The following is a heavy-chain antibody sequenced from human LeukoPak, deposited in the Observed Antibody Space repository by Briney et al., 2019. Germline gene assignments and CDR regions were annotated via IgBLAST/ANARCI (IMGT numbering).Heavy chain of an antibody. V-gene: IGHV3-30*18. D-gene: IGHD4-17*01. CDR1: GFTFSSYG. J-gene: IGHJ5*01. CDR2: ISYDGSDK. Sequence: PGGSLRLSCVASGFTFSSYGMHWVRQAPGKGLEWVAVISYDGSDKYYADSVKGRFTISRDNSKNTLYLRLNSLRAEDTAVYYCAKGGTTATTYDFWWFDSWGQGTLVTVSS. CDR3: AKGGTTATTYDFWWFDS.